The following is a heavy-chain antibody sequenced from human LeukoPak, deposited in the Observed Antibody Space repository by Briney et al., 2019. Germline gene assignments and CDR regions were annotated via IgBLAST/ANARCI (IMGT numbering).Heavy chain of an antibody. J-gene: IGHJ4*02. CDR1: GFTFSSYA. D-gene: IGHD3-22*01. CDR3: AKDRYSSGYYFDY. V-gene: IGHV3-30*18. CDR2: ISYDGSNK. Sequence: PGRSLRLSCAASGFTFSSYAMHWVRQAPGKGLEWVAVISYDGSNKYHADSVKGRFTISRDNPKNTLYLQMNSLRAEDTAVYYCAKDRYSSGYYFDYWGQGTLVTVSS.